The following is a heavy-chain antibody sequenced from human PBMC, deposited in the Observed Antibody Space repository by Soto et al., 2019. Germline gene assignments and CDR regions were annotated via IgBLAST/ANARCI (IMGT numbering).Heavy chain of an antibody. J-gene: IGHJ6*03. V-gene: IGHV3-74*01. CDR2: INSDGSST. Sequence: ELQLVESGGGLVQPGGSLRLPCAASGFTFSSYWRHGVRQAPGKGLVWVSRINSDGSSTSYADSVKGRFTISRDNAKNTLYLQMNSLRAEDTAVYYCARFPYYYYYMDVWGKGTTVTVSS. CDR1: GFTFSSYW. CDR3: ARFPYYYYYMDV.